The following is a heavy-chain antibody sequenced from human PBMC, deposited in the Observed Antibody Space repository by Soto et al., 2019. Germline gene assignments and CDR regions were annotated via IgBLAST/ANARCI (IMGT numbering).Heavy chain of an antibody. J-gene: IGHJ4*02. D-gene: IGHD3-3*01. CDR3: ARGITIFGVVPG. V-gene: IGHV1-8*01. CDR2: MNPNSGNT. Sequence: QVQLVQSVAEVKKHGASVKVSCKASGYPFTSYDITWVRQAAGQGLEWMGWMNPNSGNTGYAQKFQGRVTMTRNTSKSTAYREVSSLGSEDTAVYYCARGITIFGVVPGWGQGTLVTVSS. CDR1: GYPFTSYD.